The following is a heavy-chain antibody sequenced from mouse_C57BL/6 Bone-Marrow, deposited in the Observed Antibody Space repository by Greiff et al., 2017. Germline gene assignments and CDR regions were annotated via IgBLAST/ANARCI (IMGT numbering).Heavy chain of an antibody. V-gene: IGHV1-19*01. Sequence: EVKLQESGPVLVMPGASVKMSCKASGYTFTDYYMNWVKQSHGKSLEWIGVINPYNGGTSYNQKFKGKATLTVDKSSSTAYLALNSLTSEDSAVYYCAVLVRGFAYWGPGTLVTVSA. CDR2: INPYNGGT. CDR3: AVLVRGFAY. CDR1: GYTFTDYY. J-gene: IGHJ3*01. D-gene: IGHD2-14*01.